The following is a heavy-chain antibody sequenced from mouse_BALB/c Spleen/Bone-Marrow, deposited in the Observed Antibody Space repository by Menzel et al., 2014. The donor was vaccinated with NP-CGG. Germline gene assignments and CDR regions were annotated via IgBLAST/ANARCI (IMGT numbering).Heavy chain of an antibody. CDR3: ARGTTALRYFDV. D-gene: IGHD1-2*01. V-gene: IGHV5-17*02. Sequence: EVKLVESGGGLVQPGGSRKLSCVASGFTSSSFGMHWIRQAPEKGLEWVAYINGGSNTIYYADTVKGRFTISRDNPKNTLFLQMTSLRSEDTAMYFCARGTTALRYFDVWGAGTTVTVSS. CDR1: GFTSSSFG. CDR2: INGGSNTI. J-gene: IGHJ1*01.